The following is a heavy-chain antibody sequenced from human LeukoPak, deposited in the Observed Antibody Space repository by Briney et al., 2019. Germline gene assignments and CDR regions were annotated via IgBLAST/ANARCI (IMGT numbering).Heavy chain of an antibody. CDR2: ISYDGSNK. CDR3: ARDMAPGGSYYYYGMDV. V-gene: IGHV3-30*03. CDR1: GFTFTLYW. Sequence: GGSLRLSCAASGFTFTLYWMTWVRQAPGKGLEWVAVISYDGSNKYYADSVKGRFTISRDNSKNTLYLQMNSLRAEDTAVYYCARDMAPGGSYYYYGMDVWGQGTTVTVSS. D-gene: IGHD6-25*01. J-gene: IGHJ6*02.